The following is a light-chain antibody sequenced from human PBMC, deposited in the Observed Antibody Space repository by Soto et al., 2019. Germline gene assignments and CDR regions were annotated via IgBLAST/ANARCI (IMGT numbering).Light chain of an antibody. CDR3: QQYDDWPLT. J-gene: IGKJ4*01. CDR2: DAF. Sequence: EKVMTQSPATLSVSPGERATLSCRASENVKTRLAWYQQKSGQAPRLLIYDAFTRATGIPARFSGSASGTEFTLTISSLQSEDSAVYYCQQYDDWPLTFGGGTKWIS. V-gene: IGKV3-15*01. CDR1: ENVKTR.